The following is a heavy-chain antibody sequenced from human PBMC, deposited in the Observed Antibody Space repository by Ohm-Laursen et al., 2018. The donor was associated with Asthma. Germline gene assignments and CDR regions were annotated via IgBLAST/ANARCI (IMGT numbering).Heavy chain of an antibody. V-gene: IGHV3-30*03. Sequence: SLRLSCSASGFTFSSYGMHWVRQAPGKGLEWVAVISYDGSNKYYADSVKGRFTISRDNSKNTLYLQMNSLRAEDTAVYYCARDSSWGFGDYWGQGTLVTVSS. CDR1: GFTFSSYG. J-gene: IGHJ4*02. CDR2: ISYDGSNK. CDR3: ARDSSWGFGDY. D-gene: IGHD7-27*01.